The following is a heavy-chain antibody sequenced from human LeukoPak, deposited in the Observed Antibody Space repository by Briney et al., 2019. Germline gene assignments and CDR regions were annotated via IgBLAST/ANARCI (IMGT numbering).Heavy chain of an antibody. J-gene: IGHJ1*01. CDR1: GGSFSGYY. CDR3: ARGLYDSSGYYRAEYFQY. V-gene: IGHV4-34*01. CDR2: INHSGST. Sequence: SETLSLTCAVYGGSFSGYYWSWIRQPPGKGLEWIGEINHSGSTNYNPSLESRVTISVDKSKNQFSLKLNSVTAADTAVYYCARGLYDSSGYYRAEYFQYWGRGTLVTVSS. D-gene: IGHD3-22*01.